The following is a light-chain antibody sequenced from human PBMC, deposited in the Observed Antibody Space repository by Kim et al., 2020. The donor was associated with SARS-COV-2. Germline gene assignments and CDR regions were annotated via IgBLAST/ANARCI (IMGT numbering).Light chain of an antibody. CDR1: QGIRND. J-gene: IGKJ1*01. CDR2: AAS. Sequence: ESKRERVTLTCRPSQGIRNDLSWYQQKPGQAPKVLVYAASSLQPGVPSRFSGSGSDTDFTLTISSLQPEDAATYYCLQDYTYPWTFGQGTKVDIK. CDR3: LQDYTYPWT. V-gene: IGKV1-6*01.